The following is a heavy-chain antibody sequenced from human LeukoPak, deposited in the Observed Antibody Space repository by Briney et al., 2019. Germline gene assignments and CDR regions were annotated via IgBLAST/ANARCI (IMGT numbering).Heavy chain of an antibody. CDR3: ARVPCSSSWHFDY. J-gene: IGHJ4*02. CDR1: GFTFSSYW. Sequence: PGGSLRLSCAASGFTFSSYWVHWVRQAPGKGLVWVSRINSDGSSTSYADSVKGRFTISRDNAKNTLYLQMNSLKAEDTAVYYCARVPCSSSWHFDYWGQGTLVTVSS. CDR2: INSDGSST. D-gene: IGHD6-13*01. V-gene: IGHV3-74*01.